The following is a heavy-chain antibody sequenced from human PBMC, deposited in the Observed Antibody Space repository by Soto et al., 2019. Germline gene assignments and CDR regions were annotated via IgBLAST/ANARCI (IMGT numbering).Heavy chain of an antibody. CDR3: ARPKYGETYFDS. Sequence: ASVKFSCKASGYTFTDHYIHWLRQAPGQSLEWMGWINPYSGGTHFARKFQDRVTMARDTSVSTAYMELSSLKSDDTAVYYCARPKYGETYFDSWGQGTVVTVSS. CDR2: INPYSGGT. V-gene: IGHV1-2*02. CDR1: GYTFTDHY. D-gene: IGHD2-21*01. J-gene: IGHJ4*02.